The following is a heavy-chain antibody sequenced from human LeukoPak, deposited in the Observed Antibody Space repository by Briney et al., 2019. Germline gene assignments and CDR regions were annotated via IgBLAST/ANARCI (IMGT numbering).Heavy chain of an antibody. D-gene: IGHD5-18*01. CDR2: IIPILGIA. CDR1: GYTFTSYY. V-gene: IGHV1-69*04. Sequence: ASVKVSRKASGYTFTSYYMHWVRQAPGQGLEWMGRIIPILGIANYAQKFQGRVTITADKSTSTAYMELSSLRSEDTAVYYCARDRRGTVDTAMVLPDYWGQGTLVTVSS. J-gene: IGHJ4*02. CDR3: ARDRRGTVDTAMVLPDY.